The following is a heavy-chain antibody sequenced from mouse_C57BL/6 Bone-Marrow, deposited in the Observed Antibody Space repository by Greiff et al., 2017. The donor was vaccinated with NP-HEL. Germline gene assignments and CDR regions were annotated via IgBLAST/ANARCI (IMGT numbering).Heavy chain of an antibody. CDR2: ISSGSSTI. D-gene: IGHD1-1*01. CDR3: ARPITTEEAGVMDY. J-gene: IGHJ4*01. Sequence: EVQLVESGGGLVKPGGSLKLSCAASGFTFSDYGMHWVRQAPEKGLEWVAYISSGSSTIYYADTVKGRFTISRDNAKNTLFLQMTSLRSEDTAMYYCARPITTEEAGVMDYWGQGTSVTVSA. V-gene: IGHV5-17*01. CDR1: GFTFSDYG.